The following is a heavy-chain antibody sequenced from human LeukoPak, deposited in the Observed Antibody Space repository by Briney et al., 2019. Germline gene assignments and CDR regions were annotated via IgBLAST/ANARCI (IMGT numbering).Heavy chain of an antibody. V-gene: IGHV4-34*01. CDR1: GGSFSGYY. CDR2: INHSGST. CDR3: ARVGINYYGSGSFDY. J-gene: IGHJ4*02. Sequence: PSETLSLTCAVYGGSFSGYYWSWIRQPPGKGLEWIGEINHSGSTNYNPSLKSRVTISVDTSKNQFSLKLSSVTAADTAVYYCARVGINYYGSGSFDYWGQGTLVTVSS. D-gene: IGHD3-10*01.